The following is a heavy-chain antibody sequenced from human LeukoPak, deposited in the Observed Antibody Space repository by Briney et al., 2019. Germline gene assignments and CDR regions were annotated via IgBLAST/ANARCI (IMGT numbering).Heavy chain of an antibody. V-gene: IGHV1-69*05. CDR2: IIPIFGTA. CDR1: GGTFSSYA. CDR3: ARGAPYGDFPYYYYYVVV. D-gene: IGHD4-17*01. J-gene: IGHJ6*03. Sequence: SVKVSCKASGGTFSSYAISWVRQAPGQGLEWMGRIIPIFGTANYAQKFQGRVTITTDESTSTAYMELSSLRSEDTAVYYCARGAPYGDFPYYYYYVVVWGKGTTVTVSS.